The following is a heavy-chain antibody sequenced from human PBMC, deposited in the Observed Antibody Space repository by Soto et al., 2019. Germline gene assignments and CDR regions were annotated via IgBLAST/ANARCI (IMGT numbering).Heavy chain of an antibody. J-gene: IGHJ2*01. D-gene: IGHD3-9*01. V-gene: IGHV4-4*07. CDR3: ARHFDVDPSLDHYYFDL. Sequence: TSETLSLTCTVSGVSITPYFWSWIRQPAGEAPEWLGHIYASGRTTYNPSLKSRVTMFVSQTQVSLRLTSVTAADTAVYYCARHFDVDPSLDHYYFDLWGRGALVTVSS. CDR1: GVSITPYF. CDR2: IYASGRT.